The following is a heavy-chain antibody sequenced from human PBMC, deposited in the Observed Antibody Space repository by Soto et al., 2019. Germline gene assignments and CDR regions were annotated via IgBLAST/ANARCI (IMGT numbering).Heavy chain of an antibody. Sequence: EVQLVESGGGLGQPGGSLRLSCAASGFTFSSYWMSWVRQAPGKGLEWVANIKQDGSEKYYVDSVKGRFTISRDNAKNSLYLQMNSLRAEDTAVYYCARAPPPQVGAVDYWGQGTLVTVSS. D-gene: IGHD1-26*01. CDR2: IKQDGSEK. J-gene: IGHJ4*02. CDR3: ARAPPPQVGAVDY. CDR1: GFTFSSYW. V-gene: IGHV3-7*01.